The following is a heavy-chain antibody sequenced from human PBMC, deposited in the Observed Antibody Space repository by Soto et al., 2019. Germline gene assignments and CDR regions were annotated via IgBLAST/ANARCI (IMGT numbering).Heavy chain of an antibody. CDR2: ISGSGGST. D-gene: IGHD3-22*01. V-gene: IGHV3-23*01. Sequence: GGSPRLSCAASGLTFSSYVMSWVRQAPGKGLEWVSAISGSGGSTYYADSVKGRFTISRDNSKNTLYLQMNSLRAEDTAVYYSARDPYFYYSSSYSTEDPDGFDIPGQGTMVTVSS. CDR3: ARDPYFYYSSSYSTEDPDGFDI. CDR1: GLTFSSYV. J-gene: IGHJ3*02.